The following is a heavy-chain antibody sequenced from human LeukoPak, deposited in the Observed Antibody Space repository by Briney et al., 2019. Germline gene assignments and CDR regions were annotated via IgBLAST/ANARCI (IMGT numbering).Heavy chain of an antibody. CDR1: GGSISSRSYY. Sequence: SETLSLTCTVSGGSISSRSYYWGWIRQPPGKGLEWIGSIYYTGSTYKNPSLKSRVTISVDTSKNQFSLKLSSVTAADPAVYYCARHGLVTPQRYYYYGMDVWGQGTTVTVSS. V-gene: IGHV4-39*01. CDR3: ARHGLVTPQRYYYYGMDV. D-gene: IGHD3/OR15-3a*01. CDR2: IYYTGST. J-gene: IGHJ6*02.